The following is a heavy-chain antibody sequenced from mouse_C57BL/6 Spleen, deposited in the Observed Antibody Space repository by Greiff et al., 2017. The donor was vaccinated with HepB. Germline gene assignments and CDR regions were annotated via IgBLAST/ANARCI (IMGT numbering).Heavy chain of an antibody. CDR2: INPNNGGT. CDR3: ARIWDSTDGYAMDY. Sequence: VQLQQSGPELVKPGASVKISCKASGYTFTDYYMNWVKQSHGKSLEWIGDINPNNGGTSYNQKFKGKATLTVDKSSSTAYMELRSLTSEDSAVYYCARIWDSTDGYAMDYWGQGTSVTVSS. D-gene: IGHD3-1*01. V-gene: IGHV1-26*01. J-gene: IGHJ4*01. CDR1: GYTFTDYY.